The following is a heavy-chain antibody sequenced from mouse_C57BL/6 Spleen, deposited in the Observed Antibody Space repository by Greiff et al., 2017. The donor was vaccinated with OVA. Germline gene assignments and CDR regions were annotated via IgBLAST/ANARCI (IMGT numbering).Heavy chain of an antibody. Sequence: DVMLVESGGGLVQPGGSMKLSCAASGFTFSDAWMDWVRQSPEKGLEWVAEIRNKANNHETYYAESVKGRFTISRDDSKSSVYLQMNSLRAEDTGIYFCTRPIIYYAYSYAMDYWGQGTSVTVSS. V-gene: IGHV6-6*01. J-gene: IGHJ4*01. CDR1: GFTFSDAW. D-gene: IGHD2-2*01. CDR2: IRNKANNHET. CDR3: TRPIIYYAYSYAMDY.